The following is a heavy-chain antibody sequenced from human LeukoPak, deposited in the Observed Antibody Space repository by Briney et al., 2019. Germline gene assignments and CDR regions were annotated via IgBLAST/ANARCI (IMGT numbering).Heavy chain of an antibody. Sequence: GGSLRLSCAASGFIFSDYYMSWVRQAPGKGLEWLSYVSSSGIIADYADSVKGRFTISRDNANNSLYLQMNSLRADDTAVYYCAREQMPPGGYCSGTSCHGDWYFDLWGRGTLVTVSS. CDR1: GFIFSDYY. CDR3: AREQMPPGGYCSGTSCHGDWYFDL. J-gene: IGHJ2*01. D-gene: IGHD2-2*01. CDR2: VSSSGIIA. V-gene: IGHV3-11*01.